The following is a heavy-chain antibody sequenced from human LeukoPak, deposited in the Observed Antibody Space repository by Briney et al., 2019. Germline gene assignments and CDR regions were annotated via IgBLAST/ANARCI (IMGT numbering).Heavy chain of an antibody. V-gene: IGHV3-20*04. CDR2: INWNGGNT. CDR3: ARDLGQYYDTSDNWFDP. D-gene: IGHD3-22*01. Sequence: GGSLRLSCAAPGFTFDDYGMTWVRQAPGKGLEWVSGINWNGGNTGYADSVRGRFTISRDNAKNTLNLQMNSLRAEDTAVYYCARDLGQYYDTSDNWFDPWGQGTLVTVSS. J-gene: IGHJ5*02. CDR1: GFTFDDYG.